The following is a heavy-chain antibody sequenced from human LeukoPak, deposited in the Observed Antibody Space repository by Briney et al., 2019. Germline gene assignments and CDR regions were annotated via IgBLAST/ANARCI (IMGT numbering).Heavy chain of an antibody. Sequence: SETLSLTCKVPRAAVKTYSWSWIRQPPGKGLEWIGLVSYSGAANYNPSLKSRVTISVDTSNNQFSLTLSSVTAADTAVYYCARHPTGPGGMDVWGQGTTVTVSS. CDR3: ARHPTGPGGMDV. D-gene: IGHD2-8*02. CDR2: VSYSGAA. J-gene: IGHJ6*02. V-gene: IGHV4-59*08. CDR1: RAAVKTYS.